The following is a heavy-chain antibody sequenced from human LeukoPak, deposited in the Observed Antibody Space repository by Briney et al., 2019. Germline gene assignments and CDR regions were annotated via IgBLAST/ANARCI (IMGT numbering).Heavy chain of an antibody. J-gene: IGHJ4*02. V-gene: IGHV4-39*07. CDR2: IHYSGST. CDR1: GGSISSSSYY. D-gene: IGHD6-19*01. CDR3: ARGRRLTGYSSGWIDY. Sequence: SETLSLTCTVSGGSISSSSYYWGWIRQPPGKGLEWIGSIHYSGSTNYNPSLKSRVAISVDTSKNQFSLKLSSVTAADTAVYYCARGRRLTGYSSGWIDYWGQGTLVTVSS.